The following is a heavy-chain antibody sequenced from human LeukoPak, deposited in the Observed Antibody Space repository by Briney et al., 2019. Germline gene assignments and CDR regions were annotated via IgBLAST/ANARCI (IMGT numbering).Heavy chain of an antibody. V-gene: IGHV3-30*18. CDR3: AKGPRDGYNHGDY. D-gene: IGHD5-24*01. CDR1: GFTFSSYG. CDR2: ISYDGSNK. J-gene: IGHJ4*02. Sequence: GGSLRLSCAASGFTFSSYGMHWVRQAPGKGLEWVAVISYDGSNKYYADSVKGRFTISRDNSKNTLYLQMNSLRAEDTAVYYCAKGPRDGYNHGDYWGQGTLVTVSS.